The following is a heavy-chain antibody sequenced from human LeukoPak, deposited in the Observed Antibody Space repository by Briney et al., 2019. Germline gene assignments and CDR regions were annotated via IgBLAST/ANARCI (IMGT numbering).Heavy chain of an antibody. CDR1: GFTFSSYA. J-gene: IGHJ4*02. D-gene: IGHD2-15*01. V-gene: IGHV3-23*01. CDR2: ISGSGGST. Sequence: GGSLRLSCAASGFTFSSYAMSWVRQAPGKELEWVSAISGSGGSTYYADSVKGRFTISRDNSKNTLYLQMNSLRAEDTAVYYCARVVSLGYCPYWGQGTLVSVSS. CDR3: ARVVSLGYCPY.